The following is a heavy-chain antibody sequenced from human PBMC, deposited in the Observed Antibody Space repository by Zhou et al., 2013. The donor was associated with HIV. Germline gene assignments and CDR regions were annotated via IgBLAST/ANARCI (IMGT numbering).Heavy chain of an antibody. CDR2: INHSGST. V-gene: IGHV4-34*01. Sequence: QVQLQQWGAGLLKPSETLSLTCAVYGGSFSGYYWSWIRQPPGKGLEWIGEINHSGSTNYNPSLKSRVTISVDTSKNQFSLKLSSVTAADTAVYYCASLYDSSGYYLDYYGMDVWGQRDHGHRLL. J-gene: IGHJ6*04. CDR1: GGSFSGYY. D-gene: IGHD3-22*01. CDR3: ASLYDSSGYYLDYYGMDV.